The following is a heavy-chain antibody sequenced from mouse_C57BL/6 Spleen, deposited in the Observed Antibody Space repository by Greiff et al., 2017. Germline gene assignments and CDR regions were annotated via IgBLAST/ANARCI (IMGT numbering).Heavy chain of an antibody. CDR2: ISDGGSYT. V-gene: IGHV5-4*03. J-gene: IGHJ2*01. CDR3: ARRAYLSPWCDY. D-gene: IGHD2-10*01. Sequence: EVKLMESGGGLVKPGGSLKLSCAASGFTFSSYAMSWVRQTPEKRLEWVATISDGGSYTYYPDNVKGRFTISRDNAKNNLYLQMSHLKSEDTAMYYCARRAYLSPWCDYWGQGTTLTVSS. CDR1: GFTFSSYA.